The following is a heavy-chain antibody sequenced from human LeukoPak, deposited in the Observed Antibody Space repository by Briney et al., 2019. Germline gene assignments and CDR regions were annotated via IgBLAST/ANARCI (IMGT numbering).Heavy chain of an antibody. CDR3: AKDRWWESAHAPDS. CDR2: ISGSGGST. CDR1: GFTFSSYA. J-gene: IGHJ4*02. Sequence: GGSLRLSCAASGFTFSSYAMSWVRQAPGKGLEWVSAISGSGGSTYYADSVKGRFTISRDNSKNTLYLQMNSLRAEDTAVYDCAKDRWWESAHAPDSWGKGTLVTVSS. V-gene: IGHV3-23*01. D-gene: IGHD1-26*01.